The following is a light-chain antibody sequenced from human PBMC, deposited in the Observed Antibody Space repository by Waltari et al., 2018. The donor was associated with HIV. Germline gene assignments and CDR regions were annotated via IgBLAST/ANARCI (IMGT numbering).Light chain of an antibody. CDR3: QSYDSSLSGYV. J-gene: IGLJ1*01. V-gene: IGLV1-40*01. CDR1: SSSIGADFD. Sequence: QSMLTQPPSLSGAPGQRVTVSCTGSSSSIGADFDVHWYQQLPGAAPKLLIYANNNRPSGVPDRFSGSKSGTSASLAITGLQPEDEADYYCQSYDSSLSGYVFGTGTKVTVL. CDR2: ANN.